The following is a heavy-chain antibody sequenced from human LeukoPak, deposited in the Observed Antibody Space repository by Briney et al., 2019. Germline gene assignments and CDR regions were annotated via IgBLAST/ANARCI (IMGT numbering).Heavy chain of an antibody. CDR2: ISSSGSTI. CDR1: GYSFSGYS. V-gene: IGHV3-48*04. Sequence: GSLKLSCTASGYSFSGYSMNWVRQAPGKGLEWVSYISSSGSTIYYADTVKGRFTISRDNAKNSLYLQMNSLRAEDTAVNYCARSDYWGQGTLVTVSS. CDR3: ARSDY. J-gene: IGHJ4*02.